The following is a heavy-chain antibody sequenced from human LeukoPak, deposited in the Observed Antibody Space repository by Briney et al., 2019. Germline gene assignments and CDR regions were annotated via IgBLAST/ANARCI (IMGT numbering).Heavy chain of an antibody. CDR1: GGSISSGGYY. D-gene: IGHD1-26*01. V-gene: IGHV4-31*03. CDR2: IYYSGST. CDR3: ARWGIVGATGEDY. Sequence: PSETLSLTCTVSGGSISSGGYYWSWIRQHPGKGLEWIGYIYYSGSTYYNPSLKSRVTISVDTSKNQFSLKLSSVTAADTAVYYCARWGIVGATGEDYWGQGTLVTVSS. J-gene: IGHJ4*02.